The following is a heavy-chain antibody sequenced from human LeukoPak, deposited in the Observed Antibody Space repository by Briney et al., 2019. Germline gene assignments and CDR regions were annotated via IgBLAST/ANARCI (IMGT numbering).Heavy chain of an antibody. D-gene: IGHD2-2*01. V-gene: IGHV4-39*07. Sequence: SETLSLTCTVSGGSISSSSYYWGWIRQPPGKGLEWIGSIYYSGSTYYNPSLKSRVTISVDTSKNQFSLKLSSVIAADTAVYYCARDSTSGWFDPWGQGTLVTVSS. CDR2: IYYSGST. J-gene: IGHJ5*02. CDR3: ARDSTSGWFDP. CDR1: GGSISSSSYY.